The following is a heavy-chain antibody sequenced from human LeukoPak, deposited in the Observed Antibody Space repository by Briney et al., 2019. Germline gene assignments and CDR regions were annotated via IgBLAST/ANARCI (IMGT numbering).Heavy chain of an antibody. V-gene: IGHV3-21*04. CDR1: GFTFSSYS. Sequence: GGSLRLSCAASGFTFSSYSMNWVRQAPGKGLEWVSSISSSSSYIYYADSVKGRFTISRDNSKNTLYLQMNSLRAEDTAVYYCARAIRGYSYGHFDYWGQGTLVTVSS. D-gene: IGHD5-18*01. CDR2: ISSSSSYI. J-gene: IGHJ4*02. CDR3: ARAIRGYSYGHFDY.